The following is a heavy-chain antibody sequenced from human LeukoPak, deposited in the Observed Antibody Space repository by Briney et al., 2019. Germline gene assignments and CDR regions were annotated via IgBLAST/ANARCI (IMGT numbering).Heavy chain of an antibody. D-gene: IGHD2-2*01. J-gene: IGHJ4*02. V-gene: IGHV1-2*02. Sequence: ASVKVSCKASGYTFTGYYMHWVRQAPGQGLEWMGWINPNSGGTNYAQKFQGRVTMTRDTSISTAYMELSRLRSDDTAVYYCARENYCSSTSCPIDYWGQGTLVTVSS. CDR3: ARENYCSSTSCPIDY. CDR2: INPNSGGT. CDR1: GYTFTGYY.